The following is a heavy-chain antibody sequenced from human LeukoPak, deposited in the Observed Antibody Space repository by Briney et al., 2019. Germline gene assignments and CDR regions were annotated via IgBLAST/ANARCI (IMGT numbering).Heavy chain of an antibody. D-gene: IGHD3-10*01. CDR1: GYTFTGYY. J-gene: IGHJ4*02. CDR2: INPNSGGT. V-gene: IGHV1-2*02. Sequence: ASVNVSCKASGYTFTGYYMHWARQAPGHGLEWMGWINPNSGGTNYAQKFQGRVTMTRDTSISTAYMELSRLRSDDTAVYYCARDYGSGSYYTVGYWGQGTLVTVSS. CDR3: ARDYGSGSYYTVGY.